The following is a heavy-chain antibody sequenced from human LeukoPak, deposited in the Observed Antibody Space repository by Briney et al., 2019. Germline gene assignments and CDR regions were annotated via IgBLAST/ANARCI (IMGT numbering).Heavy chain of an antibody. CDR3: ARDRGYGDYGH. D-gene: IGHD4-17*01. V-gene: IGHV1-2*04. CDR2: INPNSGGT. CDR1: GYTFTGYY. J-gene: IGHJ4*02. Sequence: ASVKDSCKASGYTFTGYYMHWVRQAPGQGLEWMGWINPNSGGTNYAQKFQGWVTMTRDTSISTAYMELSRLRSDDTAVYYCARDRGYGDYGHWGQGTLVTVSS.